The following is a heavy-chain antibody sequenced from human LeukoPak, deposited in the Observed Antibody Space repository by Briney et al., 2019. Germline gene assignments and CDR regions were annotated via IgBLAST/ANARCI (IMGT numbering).Heavy chain of an antibody. CDR2: MNPNSGNT. D-gene: IGHD2-2*01. J-gene: IGHJ4*02. CDR3: ARESHCSSTSCYGGGDDY. CDR1: GYTFTSYD. V-gene: IGHV1-8*01. Sequence: ASGKVSCKASGYTFTSYDINWVRQATGQGLEWMGWMNPNSGNTGYAQKFQGRVTMTRNTSISTAYMELSSLRSEDTAVYYCARESHCSSTSCYGGGDDYWGQGTLVTVSS.